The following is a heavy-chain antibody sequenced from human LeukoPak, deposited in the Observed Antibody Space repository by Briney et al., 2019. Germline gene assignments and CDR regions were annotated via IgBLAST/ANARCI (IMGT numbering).Heavy chain of an antibody. CDR1: GFTFSSYA. CDR3: AKSLSHSSSWYPSHFDY. CDR2: ISGSGGST. D-gene: IGHD6-13*01. V-gene: IGHV3-23*01. Sequence: TGGSLRLSCAASGFTFSSYAMSWVRQAPGKGLEWVSAISGSGGSTYDADSVKGRFTISRDNSKNTLYLQMNSLRAEDTAVYYCAKSLSHSSSWYPSHFDYWGQGTLVTVSS. J-gene: IGHJ4*02.